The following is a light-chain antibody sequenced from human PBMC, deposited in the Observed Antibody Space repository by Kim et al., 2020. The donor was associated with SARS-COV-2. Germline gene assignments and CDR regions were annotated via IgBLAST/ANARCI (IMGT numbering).Light chain of an antibody. Sequence: SYELTQPPSVSVAPGKTARISCGGNNIESKTVHWYQQKPGQAPVLVIYNDNNRPSGIPERFSGSNSGNTATLTISRVEAGDEADYDCQVWGRTAVVVFGG. V-gene: IGLV3-21*04. CDR1: NIESKT. CDR2: NDN. J-gene: IGLJ2*01. CDR3: QVWGRTAVVV.